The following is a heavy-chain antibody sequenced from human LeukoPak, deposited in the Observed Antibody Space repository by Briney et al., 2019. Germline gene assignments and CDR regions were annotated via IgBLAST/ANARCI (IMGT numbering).Heavy chain of an antibody. CDR2: IKQDGSEK. CDR1: GFIFSNHW. CDR3: ARNITSYSGSS. J-gene: IGHJ5*02. D-gene: IGHD1-26*01. V-gene: IGHV3-7*01. Sequence: GGSLRLSCAASGFIFSNHWMSWVRQAPGKGLEWVANIKQDGSEKSYVDSVKGRFTISRDNAKNSLYLQMNSLRAEDTAVYYCARNITSYSGSSWGQGTLVTVSS.